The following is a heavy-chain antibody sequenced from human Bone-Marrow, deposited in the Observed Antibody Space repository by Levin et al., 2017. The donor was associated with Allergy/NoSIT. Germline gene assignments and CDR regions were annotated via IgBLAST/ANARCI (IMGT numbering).Heavy chain of an antibody. Sequence: QAGGSLRLSCTTSGFTFGDYVMTWFRQAPGKGLEWVACIRTKASGETTEYAASVKGRFRVSRDDSKSIAYLHMDSLKTDDTAVYYCTRDPKWSSSSLGDWFDPWGQGTLVTVSS. CDR1: GFTFGDYV. J-gene: IGHJ5*02. D-gene: IGHD6-6*01. CDR2: IRTKASGETT. CDR3: TRDPKWSSSSLGDWFDP. V-gene: IGHV3-49*03.